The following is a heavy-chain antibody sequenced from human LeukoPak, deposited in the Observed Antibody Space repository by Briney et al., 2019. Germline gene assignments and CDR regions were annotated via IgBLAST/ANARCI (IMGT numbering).Heavy chain of an antibody. CDR1: GGTFSSYA. D-gene: IGHD3-22*01. CDR3: ARGLDYYDSSGYYPNYYYYYMDV. CDR2: IIPIFGTA. J-gene: IGHJ6*03. V-gene: IGHV1-69*05. Sequence: ASVKVSRKASGGTFSSYAISWVRQAPGQGLEWMGGIIPIFGTANYAQKFQGRVTITTDESTSTAYMELSSLRSEDTAVYYCARGLDYYDSSGYYPNYYYYYMDVWGKGTTVTVSS.